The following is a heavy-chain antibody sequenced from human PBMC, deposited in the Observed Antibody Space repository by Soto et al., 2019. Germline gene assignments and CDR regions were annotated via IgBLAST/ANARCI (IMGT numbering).Heavy chain of an antibody. CDR2: ISYDGSNK. Sequence: GSLRLSCAASGFTFSSYGMHWVRQAPGKGLEWVAVISYDGSNKYYADSVKGRFTISRDNSKNTLYLQMNSLRAEDTAVYYCAKHKYSSSPGPFDYWGQGTLVTVSS. J-gene: IGHJ4*02. CDR3: AKHKYSSSPGPFDY. D-gene: IGHD6-6*01. CDR1: GFTFSSYG. V-gene: IGHV3-30*18.